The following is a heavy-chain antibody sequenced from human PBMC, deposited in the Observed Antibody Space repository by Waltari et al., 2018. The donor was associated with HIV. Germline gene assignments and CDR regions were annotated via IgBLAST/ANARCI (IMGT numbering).Heavy chain of an antibody. CDR2: ISSSSSTI. J-gene: IGHJ4*02. Sequence: EVQLVESAGGLVQLGGSLRLSCAASVLTFTRYGMKWVRQAPGKGLEWVSFISSSSSTIYYADSVKGRFTISRDNAKNSLYLQMNSLRAEDTTVYYCARETYDYDSSGPYFDYWGQGTLVTVSS. V-gene: IGHV3-48*01. D-gene: IGHD3-22*01. CDR1: VLTFTRYG. CDR3: ARETYDYDSSGPYFDY.